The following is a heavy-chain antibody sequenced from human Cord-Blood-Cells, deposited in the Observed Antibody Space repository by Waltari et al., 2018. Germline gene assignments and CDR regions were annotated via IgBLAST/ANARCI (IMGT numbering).Heavy chain of an antibody. CDR1: GYTFTGYY. CDR3: AREGGYSSSWYIGY. J-gene: IGHJ4*02. CDR2: VSPTSGGT. D-gene: IGHD6-13*01. Sequence: QVQLVQSGAEVKKPGASVKVSCKASGYTFTGYYMHWVRQAPGQGLEWMGWVSPTSGGTNYAQKFQGRVTMTRDTSISTAYMELSRLRSDDTAVYYCAREGGYSSSWYIGYWGQGTLVTVSS. V-gene: IGHV1-2*02.